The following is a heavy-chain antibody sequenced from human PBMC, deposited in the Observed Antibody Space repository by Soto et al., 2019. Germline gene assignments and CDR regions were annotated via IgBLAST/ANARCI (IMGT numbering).Heavy chain of an antibody. CDR1: GFTFSSYA. CDR2: ISYDGSNK. D-gene: IGHD4-17*01. V-gene: IGHV3-30-3*01. CDR3: ARVSSPTTPIDY. Sequence: SLRLSCAASGFTFSSYAMHWVRQAPGKGLEWVAVISYDGSNKYYADSVKVRFTISRDNSKNTLYLQMNSLRAEDTAVYYCARVSSPTTPIDYWGQGTLVTVSS. J-gene: IGHJ4*02.